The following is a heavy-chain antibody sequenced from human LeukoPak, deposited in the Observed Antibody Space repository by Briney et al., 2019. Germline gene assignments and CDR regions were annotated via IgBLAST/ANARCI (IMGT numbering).Heavy chain of an antibody. CDR3: AKDCTNGVCYALDI. D-gene: IGHD2-8*01. Sequence: GGSLRLXCAASGFTFSNYGMSWVRKAPGKGLEWVSAISGSGGSTHYADSVKGRFPISRDNSKNTLYLQMNSLRAEDTAVYYCAKDCTNGVCYALDIWGQGTMVTVSS. CDR2: ISGSGGST. J-gene: IGHJ3*02. CDR1: GFTFSNYG. V-gene: IGHV3-23*01.